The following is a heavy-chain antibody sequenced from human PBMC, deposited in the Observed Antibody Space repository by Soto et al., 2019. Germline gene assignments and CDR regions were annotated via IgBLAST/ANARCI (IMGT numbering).Heavy chain of an antibody. CDR2: IIPIFGTA. V-gene: IGHV1-69*05. CDR3: AREGGGYYDSSGYYVY. D-gene: IGHD3-22*01. CDR1: GGTFSSYA. Sequence: GASVKVSCKASGGTFSSYAISWVRQAPGQGLEWMGGIIPIFGTASYAQKFQGRVTMTRDTSTSTVYMELSSLRSEDTAVYYCAREGGGYYDSSGYYVYWGQGTLVTAPQ. J-gene: IGHJ4*02.